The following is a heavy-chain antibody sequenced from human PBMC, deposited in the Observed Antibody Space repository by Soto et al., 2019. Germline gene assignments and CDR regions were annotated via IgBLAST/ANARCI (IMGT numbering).Heavy chain of an antibody. V-gene: IGHV4-34*01. CDR2: INHSGST. J-gene: IGHJ6*03. CDR3: ARVDGATINYYYYYMDV. D-gene: IGHD5-12*01. CDR1: GGSFSGYY. Sequence: SETLSLTCAVYGGSFSGYYWSWIRQPPGKGLEWIGEINHSGSTNYNPSLKSRVTISVDTSKNQFSLKLSSVTAADTAVYYCARVDGATINYYYYYMDVWGKGTTVTVSS.